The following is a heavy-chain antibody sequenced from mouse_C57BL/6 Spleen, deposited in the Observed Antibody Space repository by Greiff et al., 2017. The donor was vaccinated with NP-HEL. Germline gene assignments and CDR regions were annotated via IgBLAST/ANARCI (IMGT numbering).Heavy chain of an antibody. Sequence: EVKVEESGGGLVQPGGSMKLSCVASGFTFSNYWMNWVRQSPEKGLEWVAQIRLKSDNYATHYAESVKGRFTISRDDSKSSVYLQMNNLRAEDTGIYYCTGEYYYGSSLAYWGQGTLVTVSA. CDR1: GFTFSNYW. CDR3: TGEYYYGSSLAY. V-gene: IGHV6-3*01. J-gene: IGHJ3*01. CDR2: IRLKSDNYAT. D-gene: IGHD1-1*01.